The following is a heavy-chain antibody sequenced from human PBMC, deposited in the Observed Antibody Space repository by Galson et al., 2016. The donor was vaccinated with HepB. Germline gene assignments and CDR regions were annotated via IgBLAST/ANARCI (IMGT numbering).Heavy chain of an antibody. V-gene: IGHV3-33*01. D-gene: IGHD2-21*02. CDR3: ATGPGHIEVLTESEEYFQH. CDR2: IWFDGSKK. CDR1: GFNLRIYG. J-gene: IGHJ1*01. Sequence: SLRLSCAASGFNLRIYGMHWVRQAPGKGLEWLAVIWFDGSKKYYADSVRGRFTVSRDNSKNMVYLQMSSLRADDTAVYYCATGPGHIEVLTESEEYFQHWGQGTLVTVSS.